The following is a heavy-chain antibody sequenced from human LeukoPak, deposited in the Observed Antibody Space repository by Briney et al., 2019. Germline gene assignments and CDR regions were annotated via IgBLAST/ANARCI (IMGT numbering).Heavy chain of an antibody. Sequence: GGSLRLSCVASGFTFNKYWMHWVHQAPGKGLVWVSRSSSDGSSTVYADSVEGRFTISRDNAKNTLYLQMNSLRAEDTAVYYCARDGDSTVDFDYWGQGTLVTVSS. CDR2: SSSDGSST. J-gene: IGHJ4*02. V-gene: IGHV3-74*01. D-gene: IGHD4-23*01. CDR1: GFTFNKYW. CDR3: ARDGDSTVDFDY.